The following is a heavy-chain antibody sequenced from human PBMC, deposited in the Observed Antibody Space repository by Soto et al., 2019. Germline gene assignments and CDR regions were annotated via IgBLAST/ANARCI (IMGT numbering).Heavy chain of an antibody. V-gene: IGHV4-39*02. CDR1: GGSISSSSYY. Sequence: SETLSLTCTVSGGSISSSSYYWGWIRHPPGKGLEWIGSIYYRGSTYYNPSLKSRVTISVDTSKNQFSLKLRSVTAADTAVYYCARDFWTTTRHLSWFAPRGQGTLVTVSA. J-gene: IGHJ5*02. CDR2: IYYRGST. D-gene: IGHD1-1*01. CDR3: ARDFWTTTRHLSWFAP.